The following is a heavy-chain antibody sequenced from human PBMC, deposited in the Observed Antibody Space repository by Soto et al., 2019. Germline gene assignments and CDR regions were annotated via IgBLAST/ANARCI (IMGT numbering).Heavy chain of an antibody. J-gene: IGHJ6*02. Sequence: XGTLSLTCTVSGGSISSSSYYWGWIRQPPGKGLEWIGSIYYSGSTYYNPSLKSRVTISVDTSKNQFSLKLSSVTAADTAVYYCATLGRVLPYYYGMDVWGQGTTVTVSS. CDR2: IYYSGST. D-gene: IGHD3-10*01. CDR1: GGSISSSSYY. V-gene: IGHV4-39*01. CDR3: ATLGRVLPYYYGMDV.